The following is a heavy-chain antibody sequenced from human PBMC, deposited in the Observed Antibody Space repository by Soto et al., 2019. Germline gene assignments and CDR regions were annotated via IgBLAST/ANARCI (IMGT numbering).Heavy chain of an antibody. CDR3: AKETTTVPTFDY. D-gene: IGHD4-17*01. J-gene: IGHJ4*02. V-gene: IGHV3-23*01. CDR1: GFTFSRFA. CDR2: ITGSGDAT. Sequence: PGGSLRLSCSASGFTFSRFARSWVRLTPGKGLEWVSAITGSGDATFYADSVKGRFTISRDNSRNTLYLQMNSLRAEDTAVYYCAKETTTVPTFDYWGQGTLVTVSS.